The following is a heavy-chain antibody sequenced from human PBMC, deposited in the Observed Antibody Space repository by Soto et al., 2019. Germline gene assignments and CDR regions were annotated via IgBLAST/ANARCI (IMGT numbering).Heavy chain of an antibody. J-gene: IGHJ4*02. CDR2: IYHSGST. D-gene: IGHD6-19*01. CDR1: GYSISSGYY. V-gene: IGHV4-38-2*01. CDR3: ARVHSSGWYLFDY. Sequence: PSETLSVTCAVSGYSISSGYYWGWIRQPPGKGLEWIGSIYHSGSTYYNPSLKSRVAISVDTSKNQFSLKLSSVTAADTAVYYCARVHSSGWYLFDYWGQGTLVTVSS.